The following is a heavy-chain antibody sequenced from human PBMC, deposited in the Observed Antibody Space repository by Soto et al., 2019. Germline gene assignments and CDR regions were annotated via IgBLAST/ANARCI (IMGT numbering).Heavy chain of an antibody. CDR3: AKVFYYYDSSGYYYFDY. CDR1: GFTLRAMA. V-gene: IGHV3-23*01. CDR2: MSCSGSTI. Sequence: PGGSLRLSCAASGFTLRAMAVGGARRPPGKGPEWISSMSCSGSTINYADSVKGRFTISRDNSKNTLYLQMSSLRAEDTAVYYCAKVFYYYDSSGYYYFDYWGQGALVTVSS. D-gene: IGHD3-22*01. J-gene: IGHJ4*02.